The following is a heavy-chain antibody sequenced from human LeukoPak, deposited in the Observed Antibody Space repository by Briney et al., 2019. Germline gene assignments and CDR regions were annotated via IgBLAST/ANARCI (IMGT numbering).Heavy chain of an antibody. J-gene: IGHJ4*02. CDR2: INHSGST. V-gene: IGHV4-34*01. Sequence: SGTLSLTCAVYGGSFSGYYWSWIRRPPGKGLEWIGEINHSGSTNYNPSLKSRVTMSVDTSKNQFSLKLSSVTAADTAVYYCARVGSSIAARRFDYWGQGTLVTVSS. D-gene: IGHD6-6*01. CDR3: ARVGSSIAARRFDY. CDR1: GGSFSGYY.